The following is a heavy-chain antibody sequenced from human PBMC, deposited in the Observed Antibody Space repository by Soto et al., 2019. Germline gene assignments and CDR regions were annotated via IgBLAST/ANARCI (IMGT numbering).Heavy chain of an antibody. D-gene: IGHD2-2*01. CDR1: GGTFSSYA. CDR2: IIPIFGTA. J-gene: IGHJ4*02. CDR3: ASGIVVVPAPILSNFDY. Sequence: QVQLVQSGAEVKKPGASVKVSCKASGGTFSSYAISWVRQAPGQGLEWIGGIIPIFGTANYAQKFQGRVTITADESTSTAYMELSSLRSEDTAVYYCASGIVVVPAPILSNFDYWGQGTLVTVSS. V-gene: IGHV1-69*01.